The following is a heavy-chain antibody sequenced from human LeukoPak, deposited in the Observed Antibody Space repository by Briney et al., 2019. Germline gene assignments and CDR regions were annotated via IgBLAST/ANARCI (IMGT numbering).Heavy chain of an antibody. J-gene: IGHJ4*02. D-gene: IGHD6-13*01. CDR2: ISGSGGST. Sequence: GGSLRLSCAASGFTFSSYAMSWVRQAPGKGLEWVSAISGSGGSTYYADSVKGRFTISRDNSKNTLYLQMNSLRAEDTAVYYCAKDSSSRYGPGGFDYGGQGTLVTVSS. V-gene: IGHV3-23*01. CDR3: AKDSSSRYGPGGFDY. CDR1: GFTFSSYA.